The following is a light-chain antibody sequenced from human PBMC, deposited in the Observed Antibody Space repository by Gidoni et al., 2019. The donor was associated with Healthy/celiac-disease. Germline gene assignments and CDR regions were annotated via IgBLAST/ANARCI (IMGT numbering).Light chain of an antibody. CDR1: SSDVGGYNH. CDR3: SSYAGSNNLV. J-gene: IGLJ2*01. V-gene: IGLV2-8*01. CDR2: EVR. Sequence: QSALTQPPSASGSPGQSVTISCTGTSSDVGGYNHVSWYQQHPGKAPKLRSYEVRKQPSRVPERFAGTKSGNTAALTGSGLQADDEADYYCSSYAGSNNLVFGGGTKLTVL.